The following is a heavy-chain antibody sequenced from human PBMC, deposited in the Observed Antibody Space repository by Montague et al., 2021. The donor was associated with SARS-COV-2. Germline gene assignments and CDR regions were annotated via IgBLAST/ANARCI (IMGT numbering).Heavy chain of an antibody. Sequence: SETLSLTCTVSGGSISSSSYYWGWIRQPPGKGLEWIGSIYYSGSTYYNPSLKSRVTISVDTSKNQFSLKLSSVTAADTAVNYCARHTPFWSGSKHPFDYWGQGTLVTVSS. V-gene: IGHV4-39*01. CDR2: IYYSGST. CDR3: ARHTPFWSGSKHPFDY. CDR1: GGSISSSSYY. J-gene: IGHJ4*02. D-gene: IGHD3-3*01.